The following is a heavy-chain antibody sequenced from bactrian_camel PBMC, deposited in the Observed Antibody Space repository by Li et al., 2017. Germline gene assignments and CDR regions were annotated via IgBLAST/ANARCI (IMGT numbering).Heavy chain of an antibody. D-gene: IGHD2*01. CDR3: AAGADSGYCNLERLYESDLAY. Sequence: VQLVESGGGSVQAGGSLRLSCVASSSTYSGYCQAWFRQAPGKEREGVAVIDSDGNTNYADSVKSRFTISRDKAKNTLYLQMNSLKPDDTAMYYCAAGADSGYCNLERLYESDLAYWGQGTQVTVS. CDR2: IDSDGNT. CDR1: SSTYSGYC. J-gene: IGHJ6*01. V-gene: IGHV3S6*01.